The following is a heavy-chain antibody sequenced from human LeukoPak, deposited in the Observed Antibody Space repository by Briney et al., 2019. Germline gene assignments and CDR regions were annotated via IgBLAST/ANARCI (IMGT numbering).Heavy chain of an antibody. CDR3: ARGGNLEN. CDR1: GFTLSRYW. CDR2: INEDGGER. V-gene: IGHV3-7*01. J-gene: IGHJ4*02. Sequence: GGSLRLSCAASGFTLSRYWMSWVRQAPGRGLEWVANINEDGGERHYVDTVKGRFTISRDNAKNSLYLQMNSLRAEDTAVYYCARGGNLENWGRGTLVTVSS. D-gene: IGHD1-14*01.